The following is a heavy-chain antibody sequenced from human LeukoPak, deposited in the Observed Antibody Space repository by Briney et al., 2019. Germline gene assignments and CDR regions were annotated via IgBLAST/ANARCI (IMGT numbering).Heavy chain of an antibody. D-gene: IGHD6-13*01. Sequence: GGSLRLSCAASGFTVSSNYMSWVRQAPGKGLEWVSVIYSGGSTYYADSVKGRFTISRDNSKNTLYLQMNSLRAEDTAVYYCARDLGGSSWYVDYFDYWGQGTLVTVSS. CDR1: GFTVSSNY. CDR2: IYSGGST. CDR3: ARDLGGSSWYVDYFDY. V-gene: IGHV3-66*01. J-gene: IGHJ4*02.